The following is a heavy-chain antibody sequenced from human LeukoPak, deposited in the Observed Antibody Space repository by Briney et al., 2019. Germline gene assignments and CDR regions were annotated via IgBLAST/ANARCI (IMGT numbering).Heavy chain of an antibody. J-gene: IGHJ5*02. CDR1: GYSISSGYY. CDR2: IYHSGKS. D-gene: IGHD1-14*01. Sequence: SETLSLTCSVSGYSISSGYYWDWIRQPPGKGLEWIASIYHSGKSYYNPSLESRVTISVDTSKNQISLKLRSVTAADTAVYYCARYRAKFDPWGQGTLVTVSS. V-gene: IGHV4-38-2*02. CDR3: ARYRAKFDP.